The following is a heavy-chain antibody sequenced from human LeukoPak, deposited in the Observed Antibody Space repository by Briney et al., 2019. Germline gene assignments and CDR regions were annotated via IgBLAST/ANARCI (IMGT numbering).Heavy chain of an antibody. Sequence: GGSLRLSCAASGFTFSSYGMHWVRQAPGKGLEWVAFIRYDGSNKYYADSVKGRFTISRDNSKNTLYLHMNSLRAEDTAVFYCAKEGISCSWMGYYYYYMDVWGKGTTVTISS. CDR2: IRYDGSNK. V-gene: IGHV3-30*02. J-gene: IGHJ6*03. CDR1: GFTFSSYG. D-gene: IGHD6-13*01. CDR3: AKEGISCSWMGYYYYYMDV.